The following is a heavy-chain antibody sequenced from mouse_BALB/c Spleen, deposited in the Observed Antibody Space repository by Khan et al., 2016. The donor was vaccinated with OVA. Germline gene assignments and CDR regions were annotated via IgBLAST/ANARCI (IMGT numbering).Heavy chain of an antibody. V-gene: IGHV2-3*01. J-gene: IGHJ4*01. CDR2: IWGDGST. CDR3: AKWVDVYAVDY. CDR1: GFSLTSYG. D-gene: IGHD1-1*02. Sequence: QVQLKQSGPGLVAPSQSLSITCTVSGFSLTSYGVNWVRQPPGKSLEWLGVIWGDGSTNYHSALISRLSISKDNSKSQLFLKLNSLQTDDTATYYWAKWVDVYAVDYWGQGTSVTVSS.